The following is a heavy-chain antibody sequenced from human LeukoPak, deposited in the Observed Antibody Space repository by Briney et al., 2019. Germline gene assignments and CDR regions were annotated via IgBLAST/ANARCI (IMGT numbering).Heavy chain of an antibody. D-gene: IGHD5-18*01. J-gene: IGHJ4*02. CDR3: ARGRGRGYSYGYLGY. V-gene: IGHV1-2*02. Sequence: ASVKVSCKASAYTFTGYYMHWVRQAPGQGLEWMGWINPNSGGTNYAQKFQGRVTMTRDTSISTAYMELSRLRSDDTAVYYCARGRGRGYSYGYLGYWGQGTLVTVSS. CDR1: AYTFTGYY. CDR2: INPNSGGT.